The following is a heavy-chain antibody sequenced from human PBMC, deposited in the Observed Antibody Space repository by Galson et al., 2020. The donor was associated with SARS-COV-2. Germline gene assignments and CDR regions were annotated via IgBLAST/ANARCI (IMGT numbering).Heavy chain of an antibody. V-gene: IGHV1-2*02. Sequence: ASVKVSCKASGYTFTGYFMHWVRQAPGQGLEWMGWINPNSGGTNYAQKFLGRVTMTRDTSISTAYMELSRLRSDDTAVYYCASYYVGSKSYCTYYYDGVDVWGQGTTVTVSS. CDR1: GYTFTGYF. J-gene: IGHJ6*02. CDR3: ASYYVGSKSYCTYYYDGVDV. CDR2: INPNSGGT. D-gene: IGHD3-10*01.